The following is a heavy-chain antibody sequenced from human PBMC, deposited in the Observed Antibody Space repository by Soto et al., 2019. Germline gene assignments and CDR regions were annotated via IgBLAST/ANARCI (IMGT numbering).Heavy chain of an antibody. V-gene: IGHV1-46*01. J-gene: IGHJ6*02. D-gene: IGHD2-8*01. CDR2: INPSGGST. Sequence: QVQLVQSGAEVKKPGASVKVSCKASGYTFTSYYMHWVRQAPGQGLEWMGIINPSGGSTSYAQKFQGRVTMTRDTSTSTVYMELSRLRSEDTAVYYCARDRWNYCTNGVCEIYYYGMDVWGQGTTVTVSS. CDR3: ARDRWNYCTNGVCEIYYYGMDV. CDR1: GYTFTSYY.